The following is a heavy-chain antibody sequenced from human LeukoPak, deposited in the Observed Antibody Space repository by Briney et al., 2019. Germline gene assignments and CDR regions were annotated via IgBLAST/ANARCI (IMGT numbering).Heavy chain of an antibody. V-gene: IGHV1-69*05. D-gene: IGHD3-22*01. CDR2: IIPIFGTA. CDR3: ARDLYYYDSSGWRRGAFDI. Sequence: ASVKVSXKASGGTFSSYAISWVRQAPGQGLEWIGRIIPIFGTANYAQKFQGRVTITTDESTSTAYMELSSLRSEDTAVYYCARDLYYYDSSGWRRGAFDIWGQGTMVTVSS. CDR1: GGTFSSYA. J-gene: IGHJ3*02.